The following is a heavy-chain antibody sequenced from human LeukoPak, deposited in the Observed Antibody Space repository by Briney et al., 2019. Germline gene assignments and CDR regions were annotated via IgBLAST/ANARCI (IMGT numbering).Heavy chain of an antibody. CDR3: ARVELRMVADAFDI. J-gene: IGHJ3*02. V-gene: IGHV4-59*01. CDR2: IYYSGST. D-gene: IGHD2-15*01. Sequence: SSETLSLTCTVSGGPISSYYWSWIRQPPGKGLEWIGYIYYSGSTNYNPSLKSRVTISVDTSKNQSSLKLSSVTAADTAVYYCARVELRMVADAFDIWGQGTMVTVSS. CDR1: GGPISSYY.